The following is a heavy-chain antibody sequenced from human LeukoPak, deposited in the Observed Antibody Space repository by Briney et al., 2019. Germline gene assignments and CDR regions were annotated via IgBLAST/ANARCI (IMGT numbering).Heavy chain of an antibody. CDR2: IVVGSGNT. V-gene: IGHV1-58*02. D-gene: IGHD3-10*01. Sequence: ASVKVSDNASGFTFTSSAMQWVPQARGQRLEWIGWIVVGSGNTNYAQKFQERVTITRDMSTSTAYMELSSLRSEDTAVYYCAAERFESSSGQTMYYSFDYCGQGTLVTVSS. CDR3: AAERFESSSGQTMYYSFDY. CDR1: GFTFTSSA. J-gene: IGHJ4*02.